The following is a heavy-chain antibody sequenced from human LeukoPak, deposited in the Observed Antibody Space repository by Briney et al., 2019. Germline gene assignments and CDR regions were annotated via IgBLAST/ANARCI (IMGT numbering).Heavy chain of an antibody. Sequence: GGSLRLSCAASGFTFSSYWMHWVRQSPGKGLVWVSRINSDGSSTSYADSVKGRFTISRDNAKNTLYLQMNSLRAEDTAVYYCARDAPDYDYVWGSYRSSPPDYWGQGTLVTVSS. CDR2: INSDGSST. CDR1: GFTFSSYW. CDR3: ARDAPDYDYVWGSYRSSPPDY. J-gene: IGHJ4*02. D-gene: IGHD3-16*02. V-gene: IGHV3-74*01.